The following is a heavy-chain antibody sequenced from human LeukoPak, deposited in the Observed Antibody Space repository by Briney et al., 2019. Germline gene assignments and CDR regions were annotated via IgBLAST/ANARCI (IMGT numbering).Heavy chain of an antibody. CDR3: GRIPAAGSLKGSFDI. CDR1: GYTFTSYY. D-gene: IGHD6-13*01. V-gene: IGHV1-46*01. Sequence: GASVKVSCKASGYTFTSYYMHWVRQAPGQGLEWMGIINPSGGSTSYAQKFQGRVTMTRDTSTSTVYMELSSLRSEDTAVYYCGRIPAAGSLKGSFDIWGQGTMVTVSS. CDR2: INPSGGST. J-gene: IGHJ3*02.